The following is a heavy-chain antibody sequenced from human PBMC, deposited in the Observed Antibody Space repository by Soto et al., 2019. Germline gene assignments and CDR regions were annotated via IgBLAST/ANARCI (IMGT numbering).Heavy chain of an antibody. Sequence: SETLSLTCAVYVGSFSGYYWSWIRQPPGKGLEWIGEINHSGSTNYNPSLKSRVTISVDTSKNQFSLKLSSVTAADTAVYYCAVFGYSTACDAFDIWSQGNMVTVS. CDR1: VGSFSGYY. J-gene: IGHJ3*02. D-gene: IGHD6-19*01. CDR3: AVFGYSTACDAFDI. V-gene: IGHV4-34*01. CDR2: INHSGST.